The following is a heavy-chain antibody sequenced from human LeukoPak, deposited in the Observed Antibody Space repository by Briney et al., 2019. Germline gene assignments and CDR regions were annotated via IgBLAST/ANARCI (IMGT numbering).Heavy chain of an antibody. Sequence: PGGSLRLSCAASGFTFSSYEMNWVRQAPGKGLDWVSYITSGGSTIYYADSVKGRFTISRDNDKNSLYLQMNSLRVEDTAVYYCARIKRGNSGPNYWGQGTLVTVSS. V-gene: IGHV3-48*03. CDR3: ARIKRGNSGPNY. D-gene: IGHD6-19*01. J-gene: IGHJ4*02. CDR1: GFTFSSYE. CDR2: ITSGGSTI.